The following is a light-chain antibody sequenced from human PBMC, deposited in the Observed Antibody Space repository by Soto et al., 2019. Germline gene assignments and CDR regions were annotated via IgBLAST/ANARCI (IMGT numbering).Light chain of an antibody. J-gene: IGLJ1*01. V-gene: IGLV2-14*01. Sequence: QSALTQPASVSGSPGQSITISCTGTSSDVGGYNYVCWYQHHAGKAPKLIISEVSNRPSGVSDRFSGSKSGNTASLTTSGLQPEDEADYYCTSFTSSTTYVFGTGTKVTVL. CDR3: TSFTSSTTYV. CDR1: SSDVGGYNY. CDR2: EVS.